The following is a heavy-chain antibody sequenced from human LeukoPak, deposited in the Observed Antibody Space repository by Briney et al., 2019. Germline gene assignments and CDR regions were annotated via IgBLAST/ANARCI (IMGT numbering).Heavy chain of an antibody. V-gene: IGHV3-23*01. J-gene: IGHJ2*01. CDR2: MSATGSDI. CDR3: PKDLVTWASGNWYFDL. D-gene: IGHD2-21*02. CDR1: GFTFRSYG. Sequence: GGTLRLSCAASGFTFRSYGMSWVRQAPGKGVQWVSTMSATGSDIHHADSVKGRFTISRDNSKNTLYLQMNSLRAEDTAVYYCPKDLVTWASGNWYFDLWGRGTLVTVSS.